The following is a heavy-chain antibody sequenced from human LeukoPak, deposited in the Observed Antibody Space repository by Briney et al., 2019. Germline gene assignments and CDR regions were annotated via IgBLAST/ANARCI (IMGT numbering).Heavy chain of an antibody. CDR1: GYTFTGYY. CDR3: ARGEYSYGQYYYYMDV. D-gene: IGHD5-18*01. V-gene: IGHV1-2*02. CDR2: INPNSGGT. J-gene: IGHJ6*03. Sequence: ASVKVSCKASGYTFTGYYMHWVRQAPGQGLEWMGWINPNSGGTNYAQKFQGRVTMTRDTSISTAYMELSRLRSDDTAVYYCARGEYSYGQYYYYMDVWGKGTTVTVSS.